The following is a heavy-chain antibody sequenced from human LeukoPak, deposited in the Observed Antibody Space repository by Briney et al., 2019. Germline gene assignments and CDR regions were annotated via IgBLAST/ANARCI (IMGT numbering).Heavy chain of an antibody. CDR2: IRYDGSNK. Sequence: GGSLRLSCAASGFTFSSYGMDWVRQAPGKGLEWGAFIRYDGSNKYYADSVKGRFTISRDNSKNTLYLQMNSLRAEDTAVYYCAKVQTYYYDSSGYDYWGQGTLVTVSS. V-gene: IGHV3-30*02. CDR1: GFTFSSYG. J-gene: IGHJ4*02. D-gene: IGHD3-22*01. CDR3: AKVQTYYYDSSGYDY.